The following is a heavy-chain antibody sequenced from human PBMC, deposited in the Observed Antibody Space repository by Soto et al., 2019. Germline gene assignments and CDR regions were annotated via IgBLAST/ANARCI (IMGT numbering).Heavy chain of an antibody. CDR1: GGSISSSSYY. D-gene: IGHD2-15*01. CDR2: IYYSGST. CDR3: ARHGSPYCSGGSCLLPYNWFDP. Sequence: PSETLSLTCTVSGGSISSSSYYWGWIRQPPGKGLEWIGSIYYSGSTYYNPSLKSRVTISVDTSKNQFSLKLSSVTAADTAVYYCARHGSPYCSGGSCLLPYNWFDPWGQGTLVTVSS. V-gene: IGHV4-39*01. J-gene: IGHJ5*02.